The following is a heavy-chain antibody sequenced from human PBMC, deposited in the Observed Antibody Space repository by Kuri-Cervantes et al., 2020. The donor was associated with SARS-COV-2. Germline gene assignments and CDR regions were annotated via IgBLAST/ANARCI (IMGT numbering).Heavy chain of an antibody. Sequence: SVKVSCKASGGTFSSYAISWVRQAPGQGLEWMGRIIPILGIANYAQKFQGRVTITADKSTSTAYMELSSLRSEDTGVYYCARELLWFGDLHGGYFDYWGQGTLVTVSS. V-gene: IGHV1-69*04. CDR3: ARELLWFGDLHGGYFDY. CDR2: IIPILGIA. J-gene: IGHJ4*02. D-gene: IGHD3-10*01. CDR1: GGTFSSYA.